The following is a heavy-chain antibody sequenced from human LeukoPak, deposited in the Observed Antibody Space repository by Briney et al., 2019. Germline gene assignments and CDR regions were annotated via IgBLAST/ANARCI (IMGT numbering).Heavy chain of an antibody. D-gene: IGHD2-15*01. CDR2: INPSGGST. CDR1: GYTFTSYY. V-gene: IGHV1-46*01. CDR3: ARVPHSGYCSGGSCPNYFDY. J-gene: IGHJ4*02. Sequence: ASVKVSCKASGYTFTSYYMHWVRQAPGQGLEWMGIINPSGGSTSYAQKFQGRVTMTRDTSTSTVYMELSSLRSEDTAVYYCARVPHSGYCSGGSCPNYFDYWGQGTLVTVSS.